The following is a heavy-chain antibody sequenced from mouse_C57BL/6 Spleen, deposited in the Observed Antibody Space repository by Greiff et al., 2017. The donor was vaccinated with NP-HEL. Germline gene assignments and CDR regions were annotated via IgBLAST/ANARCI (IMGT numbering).Heavy chain of an antibody. D-gene: IGHD1-1*01. Sequence: VMLVESGPGLVQPSQSLSITCTVSGFSLTSYGVHWVRQSPGKGLEWLGVIWSGGSTDYNAAFISRLSISKDNSTSQVFFKMNSLQADDTAIYYCARKGITTVGYAMDYWGQGTSVTVSS. CDR2: IWSGGST. V-gene: IGHV2-2*01. CDR1: GFSLTSYG. CDR3: ARKGITTVGYAMDY. J-gene: IGHJ4*01.